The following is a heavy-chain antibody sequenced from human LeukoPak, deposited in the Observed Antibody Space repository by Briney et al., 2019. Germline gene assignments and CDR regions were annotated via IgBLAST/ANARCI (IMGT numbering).Heavy chain of an antibody. CDR3: ARDRLSGGVMPDDY. Sequence: GSSVKVSCKASGGTFSSYAISWVRQAPGQGLEWMGGIIPIFGTANYAQKFQGRVTITADESTSTAYMELSSLRSEDTAVYYCARDRLSGGVMPDDYWGQGTLVTVSS. J-gene: IGHJ4*02. CDR2: IIPIFGTA. D-gene: IGHD3-16*01. V-gene: IGHV1-69*01. CDR1: GGTFSSYA.